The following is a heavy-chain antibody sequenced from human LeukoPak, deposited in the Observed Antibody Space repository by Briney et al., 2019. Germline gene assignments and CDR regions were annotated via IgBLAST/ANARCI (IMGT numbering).Heavy chain of an antibody. CDR1: GFTFSSYA. CDR3: AREDYDFWSGYRIKSLAY. CDR2: ISYDGSNK. D-gene: IGHD3-3*01. Sequence: PGGSLRLSCAASGFTFSSYAMHWVRQAPGKGLEWVAVISYDGSNKYYADSVKGRFTISRDNSKNTLYLQMNSLRAEDTAVYYCAREDYDFWSGYRIKSLAYWGQGTLVTVSS. V-gene: IGHV3-30-3*01. J-gene: IGHJ4*02.